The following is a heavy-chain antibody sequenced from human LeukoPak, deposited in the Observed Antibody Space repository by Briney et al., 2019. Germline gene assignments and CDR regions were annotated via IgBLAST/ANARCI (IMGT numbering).Heavy chain of an antibody. Sequence: ASVKVSCKASGYTFTGYYMHWVRQAPGQGLEWMGWINPNRGGTNYAQKFQGRVTMTRGTSISTAYMELSRLRSDDTAVYYCARGMATAHFDYWGQGTLVTVSS. V-gene: IGHV1-2*02. J-gene: IGHJ4*02. CDR2: INPNRGGT. CDR1: GYTFTGYY. D-gene: IGHD5-24*01. CDR3: ARGMATAHFDY.